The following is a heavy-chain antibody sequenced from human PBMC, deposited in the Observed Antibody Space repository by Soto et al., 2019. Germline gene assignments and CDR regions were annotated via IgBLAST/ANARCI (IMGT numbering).Heavy chain of an antibody. D-gene: IGHD1-26*01. Sequence: PXEXLKIPCMCSGYXFPSYFLVWVRQMPGKGLEWMGIIYPGDSDTRYSPSFQGQVTISADKSISTAYLQWSSLKASDTAMYYCARLWELHVGRWFDPWGQGTLVTVS. CDR1: GYXFPSYF. CDR2: IYPGDSDT. CDR3: ARLWELHVGRWFDP. J-gene: IGHJ5*02. V-gene: IGHV5-51*01.